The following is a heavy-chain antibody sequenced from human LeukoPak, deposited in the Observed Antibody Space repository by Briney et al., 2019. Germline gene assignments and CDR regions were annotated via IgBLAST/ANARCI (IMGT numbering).Heavy chain of an antibody. CDR3: ARWSPTYCSSTSCYTGFDY. Sequence: SETLSLTCTVSGGSISSGGYYWSWIRQPPGKGLEWIGYIYHSGSTYYNPSLKSRVTISVDRSKNQFSLKLSSVTAADTAVYYCARWSPTYCSSTSCYTGFDYWGQGTLVTVSS. CDR2: IYHSGST. CDR1: GGSISSGGYY. V-gene: IGHV4-30-2*01. D-gene: IGHD2-2*02. J-gene: IGHJ4*02.